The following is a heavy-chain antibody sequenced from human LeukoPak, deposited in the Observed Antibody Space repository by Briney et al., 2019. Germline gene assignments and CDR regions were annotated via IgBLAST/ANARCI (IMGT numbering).Heavy chain of an antibody. J-gene: IGHJ4*02. CDR2: TRNKPNGYTT. CDR3: VRVRHGDYFDY. CDR1: GFSITNHY. V-gene: IGHV3-72*01. Sequence: GGSLSLSCPASGFSITNHYMDWVRQAPGKGPEWFGRTRNKPNGYTTDYGTSVRGRFIVSRDDSENSLYLQMNGLKTEDTAVYYCVRVRHGDYFDYWGQGTLVTVSS. D-gene: IGHD4-17*01.